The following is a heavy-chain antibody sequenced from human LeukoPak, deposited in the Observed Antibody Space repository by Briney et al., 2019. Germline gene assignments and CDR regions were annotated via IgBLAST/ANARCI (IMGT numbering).Heavy chain of an antibody. CDR3: ATEGTVITYYFDY. J-gene: IGHJ4*02. CDR2: IRYGGSDK. D-gene: IGHD4-23*01. Sequence: PAGGSLRLSCAASGFTFTSYGIHWVRQAPGKGLEWVAFIRYGGSDKYYSDSVKGRFTISRDTSKSTLYLQMNRLRTEDTAMYYCATEGTVITYYFDYWGQGTLVTVSS. V-gene: IGHV3-30*02. CDR1: GFTFTSYG.